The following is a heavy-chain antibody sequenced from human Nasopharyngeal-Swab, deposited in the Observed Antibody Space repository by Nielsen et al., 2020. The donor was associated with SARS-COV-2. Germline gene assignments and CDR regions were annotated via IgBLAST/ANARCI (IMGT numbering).Heavy chain of an antibody. V-gene: IGHV4-31*02. CDR2: IYYSGST. CDR3: ARDGRRDGYSPFDY. D-gene: IGHD5-24*01. Sequence: PGKGLEWIGYIYYSGSTYYNPSLKSRVTISVDTSKNQFSLKLSSVTAADTAVYYCARDGRRDGYSPFDYWGQGTLVTVSS. J-gene: IGHJ4*02.